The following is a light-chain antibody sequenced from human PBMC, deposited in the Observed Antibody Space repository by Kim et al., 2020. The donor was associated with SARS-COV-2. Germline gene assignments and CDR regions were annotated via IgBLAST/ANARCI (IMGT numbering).Light chain of an antibody. V-gene: IGKV2-30*01. Sequence: DVVMTQSPLSLPVTPGQPASISCRSSQSLVYSDGYTYLYWFRQRPGQSPRRLIYKVFNRDSGVPGRFSGSGSDTDFTLKISRVEAEDVGIYYCMQGSRWPPTFGGGTKVDIK. CDR1: QSLVYSDGYTY. J-gene: IGKJ4*01. CDR3: MQGSRWPPT. CDR2: KVF.